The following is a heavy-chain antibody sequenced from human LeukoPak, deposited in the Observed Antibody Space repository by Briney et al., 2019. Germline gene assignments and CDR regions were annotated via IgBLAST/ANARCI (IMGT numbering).Heavy chain of an antibody. Sequence: GGSLRLSCAASGFTFSSYSMNWVRQAPGKGLEWVSSISSSSSYIYYADSVKGRFTISRDNAKNSLYLQMNSLRAEDTAVYYCARGPSSSSGLDYWGQGTLVTVSS. CDR1: GFTFSSYS. D-gene: IGHD6-6*01. CDR2: ISSSSSYI. V-gene: IGHV3-21*01. CDR3: ARGPSSSSGLDY. J-gene: IGHJ4*02.